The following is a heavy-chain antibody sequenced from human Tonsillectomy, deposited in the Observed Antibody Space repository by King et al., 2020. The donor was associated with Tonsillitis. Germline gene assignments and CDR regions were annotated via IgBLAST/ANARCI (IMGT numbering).Heavy chain of an antibody. CDR3: ARQRITMIVVAPREVGWFDP. D-gene: IGHD3-22*01. CDR1: GGSISSYY. CDR2: IYYSGST. V-gene: IGHV4-59*08. Sequence: VQLQESGPGLVKPSETLSLTCTVSGGSISSYYWSWIRQPPGKGLEWIGYIYYSGSTNYNPSLKSRVTISVDTSKNQFSLKLSSVTAADTAVYYCARQRITMIVVAPREVGWFDPWGKGTLVTVSS. J-gene: IGHJ5*02.